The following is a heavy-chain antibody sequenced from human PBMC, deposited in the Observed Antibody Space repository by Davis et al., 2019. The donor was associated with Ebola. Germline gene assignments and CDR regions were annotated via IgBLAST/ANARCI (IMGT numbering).Heavy chain of an antibody. Sequence: SETLSLTCPVSGGSISSYYWSWIRQPPGKGLEWIGYIYYSGSTNYNPSLKSRVTISVDTSKNQFSLKLSSVTAADTAVYYCARHTKYRLRAFDIWGQGTMVTVSS. V-gene: IGHV4-59*08. D-gene: IGHD6-6*01. CDR2: IYYSGST. J-gene: IGHJ3*02. CDR3: ARHTKYRLRAFDI. CDR1: GGSISSYY.